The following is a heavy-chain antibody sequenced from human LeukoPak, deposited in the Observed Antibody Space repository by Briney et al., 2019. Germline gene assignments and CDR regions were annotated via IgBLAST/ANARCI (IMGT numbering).Heavy chain of an antibody. J-gene: IGHJ3*02. CDR3: ARVFPFPYYYDSRGDAFDI. D-gene: IGHD3-22*01. Sequence: ASVKVSCKASGYTFTGYYMHWVRQAPGQGLEWMGWINPNSGGTNYAQKFQGRVTMARDTSISTAYMELRSLRSDDTAVYYCARVFPFPYYYDSRGDAFDIWGQGTMVTVPS. V-gene: IGHV1-2*02. CDR2: INPNSGGT. CDR1: GYTFTGYY.